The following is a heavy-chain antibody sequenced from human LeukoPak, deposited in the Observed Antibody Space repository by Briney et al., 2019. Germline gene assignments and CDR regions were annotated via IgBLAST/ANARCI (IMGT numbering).Heavy chain of an antibody. V-gene: IGHV2-5*02. Sequence: SGPTLVKPTQTLTLTCTFSGFSLSTSGVGVGWIRQPPGKALEWLALIYWDDDKRYSPSLKSRLTITKDTSKNQVVLTMTNMDPVDTATYYCEHGSLWFRDNWFDPWGQGTLVTVSS. D-gene: IGHD3-10*01. J-gene: IGHJ5*02. CDR1: GFSLSTSGVG. CDR2: IYWDDDK. CDR3: EHGSLWFRDNWFDP.